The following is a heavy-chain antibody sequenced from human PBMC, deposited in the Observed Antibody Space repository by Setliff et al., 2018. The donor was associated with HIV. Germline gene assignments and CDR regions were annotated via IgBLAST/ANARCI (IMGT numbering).Heavy chain of an antibody. D-gene: IGHD1-26*01. CDR2: INHSGST. J-gene: IGHJ6*03. Sequence: PSETLSLTCGVYGGSFSGYYWSWIRQPPGKGLEWIGEINHSGSTNYNPSLKSRVTISVDTSKNQFSLKLTSVTAADTAVYYCARGQDLGATWTGYYYYYMDVWGKGTTVTVSS. CDR3: ARGQDLGATWTGYYYYYMDV. CDR1: GGSFSGYY. V-gene: IGHV4-34*01.